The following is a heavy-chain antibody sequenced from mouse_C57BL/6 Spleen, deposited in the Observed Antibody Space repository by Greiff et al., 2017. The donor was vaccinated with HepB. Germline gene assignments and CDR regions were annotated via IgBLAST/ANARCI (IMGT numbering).Heavy chain of an antibody. CDR2: IYPGDGDT. V-gene: IGHV1-80*01. J-gene: IGHJ2*01. CDR3: ARRMDYGSSLDY. Sequence: VQLQQSGAELVKPGASVKISCKASGYAFSSYWMNWVKQRPGKGLEWIGQIYPGDGDTNYNGKFKGKATLTADESSSTAYMQLSSLTSEDSAVYFCARRMDYGSSLDYWGQGTTLTVSS. D-gene: IGHD1-1*01. CDR1: GYAFSSYW.